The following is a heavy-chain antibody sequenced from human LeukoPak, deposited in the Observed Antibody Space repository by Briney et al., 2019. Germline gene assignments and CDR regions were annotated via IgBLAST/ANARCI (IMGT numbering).Heavy chain of an antibody. V-gene: IGHV4-59*01. J-gene: IGHJ4*02. Sequence: SETLSLTCTVSGGSLSSYYWTWIRQPPGKGLEWIGYIYYSGSTNYNPSLESRVTISVDTSKNPFSLKLSSVTVADTAVYYCARGLKFYDILTAYYTFPYFDYWGQGALVTVSS. D-gene: IGHD3-9*01. CDR2: IYYSGST. CDR3: ARGLKFYDILTAYYTFPYFDY. CDR1: GGSLSSYY.